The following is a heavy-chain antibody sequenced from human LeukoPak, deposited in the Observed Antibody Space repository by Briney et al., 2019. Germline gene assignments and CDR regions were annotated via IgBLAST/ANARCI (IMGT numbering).Heavy chain of an antibody. CDR2: ITSGFTP. D-gene: IGHD2-15*01. CDR1: GLTFSDYA. Sequence: PGGSLGLSCAASGLTFSDYAMSWFRQAPGKGLEWVSGITSGFTPHYADSVKGRLTISRDNSKNTFHLQLNSLRAEDTAVYYCAKDYSDSRVADVFFEYWGQGTLVTVSS. J-gene: IGHJ4*02. V-gene: IGHV3-23*01. CDR3: AKDYSDSRVADVFFEY.